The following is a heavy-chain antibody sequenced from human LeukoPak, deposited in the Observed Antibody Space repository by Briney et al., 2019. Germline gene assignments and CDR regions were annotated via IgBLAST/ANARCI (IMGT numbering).Heavy chain of an antibody. D-gene: IGHD4-17*01. CDR2: ISSNGGST. CDR3: ARDITGDYVSPDY. V-gene: IGHV3-64*01. J-gene: IGHJ4*02. Sequence: GGSLRLSCAASGFTFSSYAMHWVRQAPGKGLEYVSAISSNGGSTYYANSVKGRFTISRDNSKNTLYLQMGSLRAEDMAVYYCARDITGDYVSPDYWGQGTLATVSS. CDR1: GFTFSSYA.